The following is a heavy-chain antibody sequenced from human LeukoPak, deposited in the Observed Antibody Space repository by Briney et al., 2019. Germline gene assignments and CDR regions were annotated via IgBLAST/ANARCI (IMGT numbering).Heavy chain of an antibody. Sequence: PGGSLRLSCAASGFTFSSYSINWVRQAPGKGLEWVSSIITGSSYIYYADSVKGRFTISRDNAKNSLYLQMNSLRAEDTAVFYCARDRSPIAADGMDVWGRGTTVTVSS. CDR1: GFTFSSYS. D-gene: IGHD6-25*01. V-gene: IGHV3-21*01. CDR2: IITGSSYI. CDR3: ARDRSPIAADGMDV. J-gene: IGHJ6*02.